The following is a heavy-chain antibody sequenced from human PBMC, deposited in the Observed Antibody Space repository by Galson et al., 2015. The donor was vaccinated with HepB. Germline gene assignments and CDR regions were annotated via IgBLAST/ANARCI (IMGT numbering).Heavy chain of an antibody. V-gene: IGHV3-30*04. J-gene: IGHJ4*02. CDR3: AGPGYSYGRLFDY. Sequence: SLRLSCAASGFSFSAYAMHWVRQAPDKGLEWVAVISSDGGTTYYADSVKGRFTISRDNSDYTLYLQMNSLRVADTAVYYCAGPGYSYGRLFDYWGQGTLVTVSS. CDR2: ISSDGGTT. CDR1: GFSFSAYA. D-gene: IGHD5-18*01.